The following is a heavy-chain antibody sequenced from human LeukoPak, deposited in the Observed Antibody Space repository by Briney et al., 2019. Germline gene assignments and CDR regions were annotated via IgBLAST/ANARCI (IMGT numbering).Heavy chain of an antibody. CDR1: GGSFSGYY. J-gene: IGHJ4*02. CDR2: INHSGST. CDR3: ARGSPLYDILTGYCHYFDY. Sequence: SETLSLTCAVYGGSFSGYYWSWIRQPPGKGPEWIGEINHSGSTNYNPSLKSRVTISVDTSKNQFSLKLSSVTAADTAVYYCARGSPLYDILTGYCHYFDYWGQGTLVTVSS. D-gene: IGHD3-9*01. V-gene: IGHV4-34*01.